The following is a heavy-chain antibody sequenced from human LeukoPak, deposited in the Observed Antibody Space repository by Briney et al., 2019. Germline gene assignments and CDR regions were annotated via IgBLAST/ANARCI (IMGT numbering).Heavy chain of an antibody. CDR1: GYTFTSYY. CDR3: ARFTPQGYGWGGYNRFDP. D-gene: IGHD3-16*01. J-gene: IGHJ5*02. CDR2: INPSGGRT. Sequence: ASVKVSCKTSGYTFTSYYIHWVRQAPGQGLEWMGIINPSGGRTSYAQMFQGRVTMTRDMSTSTLYMKLSSLRSEDTAVYYCARFTPQGYGWGGYNRFDPWGQGTLVTVSS. V-gene: IGHV1-46*01.